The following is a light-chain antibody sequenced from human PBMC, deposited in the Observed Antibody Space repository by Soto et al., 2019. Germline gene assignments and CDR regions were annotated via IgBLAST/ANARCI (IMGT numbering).Light chain of an antibody. CDR3: QQYGSSPPVT. V-gene: IGKV3-20*01. J-gene: IGKJ4*01. Sequence: EIVLTQSPGTLSLSPGERATLSCRASLSVTTSYLAWYQQKPGQAPRLLVYGASSRAPGIPDRFSAGGSGTDFTLTISRLAPEDFAVYYCQQYGSSPPVTFGGGTKLEIK. CDR2: GAS. CDR1: LSVTTSY.